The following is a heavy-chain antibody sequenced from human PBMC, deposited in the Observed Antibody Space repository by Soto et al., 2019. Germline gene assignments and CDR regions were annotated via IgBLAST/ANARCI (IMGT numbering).Heavy chain of an antibody. Sequence: GESLKISCAASGFTFSRYWMNWVRQAPGKGLEWVANIKQDGTEKNYVDSVKGRFTISRDNARNSLYLQMDSLRAEDTAVYFCARGDTPMITGMDSFDIWGQGTVVTVSS. V-gene: IGHV3-7*01. CDR1: GFTFSRYW. CDR2: IKQDGTEK. J-gene: IGHJ3*02. D-gene: IGHD5-18*01. CDR3: ARGDTPMITGMDSFDI.